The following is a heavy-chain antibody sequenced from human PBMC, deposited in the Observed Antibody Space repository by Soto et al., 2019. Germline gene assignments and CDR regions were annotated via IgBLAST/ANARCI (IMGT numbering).Heavy chain of an antibody. CDR3: VRVGFQDYDFWSGYPGRMDL. CDR2: ISAYNGNT. V-gene: IGHV1-18*01. CDR1: GYTFTSYG. J-gene: IGHJ6*04. D-gene: IGHD3-3*01. Sequence: GASVKVSCKASGYTFTSYGISWVRQAPGQGLKRMRWISAYNGNTNYAQNLQGRVTMTTDTSTSTAYMELRSPRSDDTAVYYCVRVGFQDYDFWSGYPGRMDLWGKGTPVTVSS.